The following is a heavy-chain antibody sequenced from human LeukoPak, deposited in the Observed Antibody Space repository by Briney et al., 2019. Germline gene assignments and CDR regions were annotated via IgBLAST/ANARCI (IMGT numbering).Heavy chain of an antibody. J-gene: IGHJ5*02. V-gene: IGHV1-3*01. CDR3: AREMREAVAARRGNWFDP. CDR1: GYTFTSYA. CDR2: INAGNGNT. Sequence: ASVKVSCKASGYTFTSYAMHWVRQAPGQRLEWMGWINAGNGNTKYSQKFQGRVTITRDTSASTAYMELSSLRSEDTAVYYCAREMREAVAARRGNWFDPWGQGTLVTVSS. D-gene: IGHD6-19*01.